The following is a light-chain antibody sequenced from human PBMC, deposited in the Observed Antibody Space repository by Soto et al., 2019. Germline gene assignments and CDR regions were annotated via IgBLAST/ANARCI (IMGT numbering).Light chain of an antibody. CDR3: GSYTGSIYV. V-gene: IGLV2-14*01. J-gene: IGLJ1*01. Sequence: QSALTQPASVSGSPGQSITISCTGTSSDVGGYKFVSWYQQHPGTAPKLTIYEVSNRPSGVSSRFSGSKSGNTASLTISGLQAEDEADYFCGSYTGSIYVFGNGTKLTVL. CDR2: EVS. CDR1: SSDVGGYKF.